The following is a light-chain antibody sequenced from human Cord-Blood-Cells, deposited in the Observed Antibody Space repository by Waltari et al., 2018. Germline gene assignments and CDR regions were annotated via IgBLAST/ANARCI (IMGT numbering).Light chain of an antibody. J-gene: IGKJ4*01. CDR1: QSVSSSY. Sequence: VLNPSPGTLSSTHAVRPTLSCRASQSVSSSYLAWYQQKPGQAPRLLIYGASSRATGIPDRFSGSGSGTDFTLTISRLEPEDFAVYYCQQYGSSPLTFGGGTKVEIK. CDR3: QQYGSSPLT. CDR2: GAS. V-gene: IGKV3-20*01.